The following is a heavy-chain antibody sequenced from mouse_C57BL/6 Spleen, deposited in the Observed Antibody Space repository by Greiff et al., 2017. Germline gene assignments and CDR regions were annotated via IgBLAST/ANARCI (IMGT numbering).Heavy chain of an antibody. V-gene: IGHV5-17*01. CDR3: AMDGYYNWYFDV. Sequence: EVQRVESGGGLVKPGGSLKLSCAVSGFTFSDSGMHWVRQAPETGLEWVAYICSGSSTIYYADTVKGRFTISRDNAKNTLFLQMTSLRSEDTAMYYCAMDGYYNWYFDVWGTGTTVTVSS. CDR2: ICSGSSTI. J-gene: IGHJ1*03. CDR1: GFTFSDSG. D-gene: IGHD2-3*01.